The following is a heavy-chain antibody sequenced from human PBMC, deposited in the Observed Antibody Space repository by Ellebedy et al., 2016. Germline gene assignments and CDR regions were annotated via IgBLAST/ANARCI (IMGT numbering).Heavy chain of an antibody. CDR3: AREGGYGDYSDAFDI. CDR1: GFTFSSYG. V-gene: IGHV3-33*01. Sequence: GESLKISCAASGFTFSSYGMHWVRQAPGKGLEWVAVIWYDGSNKYYADSVKGRFTISRDNSKNTLYLQMNSLRAEDTAVYYCAREGGYGDYSDAFDIWGQGTMVTVSS. CDR2: IWYDGSNK. D-gene: IGHD4-17*01. J-gene: IGHJ3*02.